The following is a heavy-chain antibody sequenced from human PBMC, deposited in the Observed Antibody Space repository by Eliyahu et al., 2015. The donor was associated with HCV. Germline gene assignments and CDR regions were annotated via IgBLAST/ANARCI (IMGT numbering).Heavy chain of an antibody. Sequence: EVQLVESGGGLVQPGGSLRLSCAASGFTFXDYWMSWVRQAPGMGLVWVGRINYNGGTIGYADSVKGRFTVSRDNAKNTLDLQMNNLRADDTAVYFCAKGSDSWGQGTLVTVSS. CDR1: GFTFXDYW. V-gene: IGHV3-74*01. CDR3: AKGSDS. CDR2: INYNGGTI. J-gene: IGHJ4*02.